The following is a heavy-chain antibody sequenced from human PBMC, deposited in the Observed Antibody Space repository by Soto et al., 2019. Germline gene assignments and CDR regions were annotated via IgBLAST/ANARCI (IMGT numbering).Heavy chain of an antibody. V-gene: IGHV1-46*01. CDR2: IIPSFGRA. J-gene: IGHJ4*02. CDR3: ARFGTHYDSSGYYYN. Sequence: VSVNLSCKASGYTFTSYYMHWVRQAPGQGLEWMGRIIPSFGRASYAQKFQGRVTMTADESTSTAYMELSSLRSEDTAVYYCARFGTHYDSSGYYYNWGQGTLVTVSS. CDR1: GYTFTSYY. D-gene: IGHD3-22*01.